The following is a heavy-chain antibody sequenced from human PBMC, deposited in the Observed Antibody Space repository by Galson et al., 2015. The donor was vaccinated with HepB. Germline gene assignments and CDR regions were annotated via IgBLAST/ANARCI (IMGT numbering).Heavy chain of an antibody. CDR3: ARGSVSMPHYFYGMDV. V-gene: IGHV5-51*01. J-gene: IGHJ6*02. CDR2: IYPDDSDV. Sequence: QSGAEVKKPGESLKISCEGSGYSFANDWIGRVRQMPGKGLELMGFIYPDDSDVRYSPSFRGQVTISVDKSISTVFLQWGSLKASDSGIYYCARGSVSMPHYFYGMDVWGQGTTVSVSS. CDR1: GYSFANDW. D-gene: IGHD2/OR15-2a*01.